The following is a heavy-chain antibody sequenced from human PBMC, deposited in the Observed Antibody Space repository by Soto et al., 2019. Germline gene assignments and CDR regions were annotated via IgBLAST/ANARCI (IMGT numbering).Heavy chain of an antibody. V-gene: IGHV3-11*04. CDR3: ARSPGIAVADY. Sequence: GGSLRLSCAASGFTFSDYYMTWIRQAPGKGLEWVSYISNSGSTIYYADSVKGRVTITRDTSASTAYMELSSLRSEDTAVYYCARSPGIAVADYWGQGTLVTVSS. CDR2: ISNSGSTI. D-gene: IGHD6-19*01. CDR1: GFTFSDYY. J-gene: IGHJ4*02.